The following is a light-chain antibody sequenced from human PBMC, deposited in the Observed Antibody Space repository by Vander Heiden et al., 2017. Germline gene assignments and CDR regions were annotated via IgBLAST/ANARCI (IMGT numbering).Light chain of an antibody. CDR3: GTWDSSLSAGQV. J-gene: IGLJ2*01. CDR2: DNN. V-gene: IGLV1-51*01. CDR1: SSNIGNNY. Sequence: QSVLTQPPSVSAAPGQKVTSSCSGSSSNIGNNYVSWYQQLPGTAPKLLIYDNNKRPSGIPDRFSGSKSGTSATLGITGLQSGDEADYYCGTWDSSLSAGQVFGGGTKLTVL.